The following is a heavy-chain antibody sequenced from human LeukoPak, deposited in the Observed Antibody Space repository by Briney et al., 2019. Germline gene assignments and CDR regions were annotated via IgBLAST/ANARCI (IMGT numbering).Heavy chain of an antibody. CDR1: GFTFSSYG. V-gene: IGHV3-30*18. CDR2: ISYDGSNK. D-gene: IGHD2-15*01. J-gene: IGHJ4*02. CDR3: AKDHLRIVVVVAANFDY. Sequence: GGSLRLSCAASGFTFSSYGMHWVRQAPGKGLEWVAVISYDGSNKYYADSVKGRFTISRDNSKNTLYLQMNSLGAEDTAVYYCAKDHLRIVVVVAANFDYWGQGTLVTVSS.